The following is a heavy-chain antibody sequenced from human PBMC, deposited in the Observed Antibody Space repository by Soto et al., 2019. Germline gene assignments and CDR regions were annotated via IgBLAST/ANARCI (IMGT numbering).Heavy chain of an antibody. Sequence: KASETLSLTCTVSGGSISSYYWSWIRQPAGKGLEWIGRIYTSGSTNYNPSLKSRVTMSVDTSKNQFSLKLSSVTAADTAVYYCARDRAYGSGENWFDPWGQGTLVTVSS. D-gene: IGHD3-10*01. CDR3: ARDRAYGSGENWFDP. J-gene: IGHJ5*02. CDR1: GGSISSYY. CDR2: IYTSGST. V-gene: IGHV4-4*07.